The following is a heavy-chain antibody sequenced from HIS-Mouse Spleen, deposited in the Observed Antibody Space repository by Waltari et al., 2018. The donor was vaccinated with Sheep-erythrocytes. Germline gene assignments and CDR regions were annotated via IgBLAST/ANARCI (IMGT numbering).Heavy chain of an antibody. CDR1: GFTFSSYS. D-gene: IGHD6-6*01. J-gene: IGHJ3*02. CDR3: ARDSTSDAFDI. Sequence: EVQLVESGGGLVKPGGSLRLSCAASGFTFSSYSMNWVRQAPGKGREWVSSISGSSTYIYYADSVKGRFTISRDNAKNSLYLQMNSLRAEDTAVYYCARDSTSDAFDIWGQGTMVTVSS. V-gene: IGHV3-21*01. CDR2: ISGSSTYI.